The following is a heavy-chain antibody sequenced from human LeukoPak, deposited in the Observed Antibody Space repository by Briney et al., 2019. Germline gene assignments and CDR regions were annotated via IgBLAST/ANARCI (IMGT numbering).Heavy chain of an antibody. Sequence: SETLSLTCTVSGGSINSHYWSWIRQAPGKGLEWIAEINHRGTTHYNPSLMSRVNISADTSRNQFSLNLDSVTAADTAVYYCARSWAGMYYPFYYFDYWGQGALVTVSP. J-gene: IGHJ4*02. CDR1: GGSINSHY. CDR2: INHRGTT. D-gene: IGHD1-26*01. CDR3: ARSWAGMYYPFYYFDY. V-gene: IGHV4-34*01.